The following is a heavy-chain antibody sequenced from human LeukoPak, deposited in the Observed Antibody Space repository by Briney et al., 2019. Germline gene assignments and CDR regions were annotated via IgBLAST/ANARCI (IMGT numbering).Heavy chain of an antibody. CDR3: AKTVEIVVVPAAFDY. D-gene: IGHD2-2*01. CDR1: GFTYSNYA. V-gene: IGHV3-23*01. Sequence: GGSLRLSCAASGFTYSNYAMSWVRQAPGKGLEWVSAISGSGDATRYADSVQGRFTISRDNSKSTLYLQMNSLRAEDTAVYYCAKTVEIVVVPAAFDYWGREPWSPSPQ. CDR2: ISGSGDAT. J-gene: IGHJ4*02.